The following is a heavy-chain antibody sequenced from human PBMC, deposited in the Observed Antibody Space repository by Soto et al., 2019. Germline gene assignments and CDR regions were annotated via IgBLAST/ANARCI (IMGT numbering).Heavy chain of an antibody. J-gene: IGHJ4*02. D-gene: IGHD3-9*01. CDR2: ISGSGGST. CDR3: AKARYDILTGYYFDY. V-gene: IGHV3-23*01. Sequence: EVQLLESGGGLVQPGGSLRLSCAASGFTFSSYAISWVRQAPGKGLEWVSAISGSGGSTYYADSVKGRFTISRDNSKTTLYLQMNSLRAEDTAVYYCAKARYDILTGYYFDYWGQGTLVTVSS. CDR1: GFTFSSYA.